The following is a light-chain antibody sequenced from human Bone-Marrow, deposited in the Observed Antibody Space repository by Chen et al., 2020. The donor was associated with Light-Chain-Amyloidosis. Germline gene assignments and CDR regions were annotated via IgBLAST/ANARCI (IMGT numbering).Light chain of an antibody. J-gene: IGLJ3*02. CDR2: DDS. CDR3: QVWDRSSDRPV. CDR1: NIGSTS. V-gene: IGLV3-21*02. Sequence: SYVLTQPPSVSVAPGQTATIACGGNNIGSTSVHWYQQTPGQAPLLVVYDDSDRPSGIPERLSGSNAGNTATLTICRVEAGDEADYYCQVWDRSSDRPVFGGGTKLTVL.